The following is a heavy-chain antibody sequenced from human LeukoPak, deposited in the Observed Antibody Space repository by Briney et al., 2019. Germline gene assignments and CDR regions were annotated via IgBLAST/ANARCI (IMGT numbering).Heavy chain of an antibody. CDR1: GFTFSSYE. V-gene: IGHV3-48*03. CDR2: ISSSGSTI. Sequence: PGGSLRLSCAASGFTFSSYEMNWVRQAPGKGLEWVSYISSSGSTIYYADSVKGRFTISRDNAKNSLYLQMNSLRAEDTAVYYCARVPPGDYGDLHYFDYWGQGTLVTVSS. J-gene: IGHJ4*02. CDR3: ARVPPGDYGDLHYFDY. D-gene: IGHD4-17*01.